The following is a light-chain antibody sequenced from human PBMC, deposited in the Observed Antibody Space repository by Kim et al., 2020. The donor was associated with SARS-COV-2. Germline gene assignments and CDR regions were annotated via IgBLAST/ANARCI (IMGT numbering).Light chain of an antibody. J-gene: IGKJ5*01. CDR2: GAS. Sequence: SPGDAAPPSCRAMQRVATSNLAWSKKKPGQAPRPLFYGASTRPTGIPDRLSGSGPGTDFTLPTSRLEPEDFAVNYCQQYGSSLITFCQGTRLWIK. CDR3: QQYGSSLIT. V-gene: IGKV3-20*01. CDR1: QRVATSN.